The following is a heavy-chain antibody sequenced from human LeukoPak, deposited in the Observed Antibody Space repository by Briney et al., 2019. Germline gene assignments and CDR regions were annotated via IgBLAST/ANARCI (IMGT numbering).Heavy chain of an antibody. Sequence: SGGSLRLSCAASGFTFSSYSMNWVRQAPGKGLEWVSSISSSSSYIYYADSVKGRFTISRDNAKSSLYLQMNSLRAEDTAVYYCAREYCSGGSCYSDAFDIWGQGTMVTVSS. CDR1: GFTFSSYS. CDR2: ISSSSSYI. CDR3: AREYCSGGSCYSDAFDI. D-gene: IGHD2-15*01. V-gene: IGHV3-21*01. J-gene: IGHJ3*02.